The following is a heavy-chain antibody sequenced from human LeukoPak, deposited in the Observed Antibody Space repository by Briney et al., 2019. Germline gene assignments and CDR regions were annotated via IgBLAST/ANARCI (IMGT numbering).Heavy chain of an antibody. CDR2: INPSGGST. V-gene: IGHV1-46*01. CDR3: ARVIVAYYYGSVRGRWFDP. J-gene: IGHJ5*02. D-gene: IGHD3-10*01. CDR1: GYTFTGYY. Sequence: ASVKVSCKASGYTFTGYYMHWVRQAPGQGLEWMGIINPSGGSTSYAQKFQGRVTMTRDTSTSTVYMELSSLRSEDTAVYYCARVIVAYYYGSVRGRWFDPWGQGTLVTVSS.